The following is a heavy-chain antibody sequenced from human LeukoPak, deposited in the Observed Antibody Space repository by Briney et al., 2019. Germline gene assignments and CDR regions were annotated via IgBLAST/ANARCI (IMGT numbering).Heavy chain of an antibody. CDR2: IDHSGST. CDR1: GGSFSGYY. Sequence: ASETLSLTCAVYGGSFSGYYWSWVRQPPGKGLEWIGEIDHSGSTNYNPSLKSRVTISKDTSKNQFSLKLSSVTAADTAVYYCARRSYFDYWGQGTLVTVSS. V-gene: IGHV4-34*01. J-gene: IGHJ4*02. CDR3: ARRSYFDY.